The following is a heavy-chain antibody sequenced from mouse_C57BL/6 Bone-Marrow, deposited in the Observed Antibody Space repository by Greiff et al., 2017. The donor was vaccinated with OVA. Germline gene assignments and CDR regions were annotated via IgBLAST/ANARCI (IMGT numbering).Heavy chain of an antibody. V-gene: IGHV2-2*01. CDR1: GFSLTSYG. Sequence: VMLVESGPGLVQPSQSLSITCTVSGFSLTSYGVHWVRQSPGKGLEWLGVIWSGGSTDYNAAFISRLSISKDNSKSQVFFKMNSLQADDTAIYYCATIYYDYGGYWYFDVWGTGTTVTVSS. D-gene: IGHD2-4*01. CDR2: IWSGGST. J-gene: IGHJ1*03. CDR3: ATIYYDYGGYWYFDV.